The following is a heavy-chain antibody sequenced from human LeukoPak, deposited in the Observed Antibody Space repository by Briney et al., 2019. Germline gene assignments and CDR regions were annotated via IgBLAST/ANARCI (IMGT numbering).Heavy chain of an antibody. V-gene: IGHV4-4*07. J-gene: IGHJ4*02. Sequence: PSETLSLTCTVSGGSISSYYWSWIRQPAGKGLEWIGRIYTSGSTNYNPSLKSRVTMSVDTSENQFSLKLSSVTAADTAVYYCARTRTGYCSSTSCYTTNFDYWGQGTLVTVSS. CDR3: ARTRTGYCSSTSCYTTNFDY. D-gene: IGHD2-2*02. CDR2: IYTSGST. CDR1: GGSISSYY.